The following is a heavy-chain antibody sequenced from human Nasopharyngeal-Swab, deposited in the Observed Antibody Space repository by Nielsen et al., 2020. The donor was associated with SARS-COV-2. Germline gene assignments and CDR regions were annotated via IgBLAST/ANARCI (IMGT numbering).Heavy chain of an antibody. CDR2: ISAYNGNT. D-gene: IGHD2-2*01. CDR3: ASNALYCSSTSCYHDAFDI. V-gene: IGHV1-18*01. CDR1: GYTFTSYG. J-gene: IGHJ3*02. Sequence: ASVKASCKASGYTFTSYGISWVRHAPGQGLERMGWISAYNGNTNYAQKLQGRVTMTTDTSTSTAYMELRSLSSDDTAVYYCASNALYCSSTSCYHDAFDIWGQGTMVTVSS.